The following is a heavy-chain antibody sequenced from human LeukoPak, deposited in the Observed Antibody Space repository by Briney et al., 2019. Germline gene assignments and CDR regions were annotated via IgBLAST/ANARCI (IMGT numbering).Heavy chain of an antibody. V-gene: IGHV3-30-3*01. CDR1: GFTFNDYA. D-gene: IGHD6-13*01. Sequence: PGGSLRLSCAASGFTFNDYAMYWVRQTPGKGLEWVALISYDGYDKSYAGSVRGRFTISRDNSKNTLYLQMDSLRSEDTAVYYCARDFFPIVDSTWYEIGYWGQGTLVTVSS. CDR2: ISYDGYDK. CDR3: ARDFFPIVDSTWYEIGY. J-gene: IGHJ4*02.